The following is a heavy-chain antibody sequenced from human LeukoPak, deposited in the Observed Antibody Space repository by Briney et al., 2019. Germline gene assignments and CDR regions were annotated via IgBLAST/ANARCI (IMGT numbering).Heavy chain of an antibody. CDR1: GGSISSYY. J-gene: IGHJ4*02. Sequence: SETLSLTCTVSGGSISSYYWSWIRQPPGKGLEWIGYIYYSGSNNYNPSLKSRVTISVDTSKNQFSLKLSSVTAADTAVYYCARDGGYGGDYFDYWGQGTLVTVSS. CDR3: ARDGGYGGDYFDY. CDR2: IYYSGSN. D-gene: IGHD4-23*01. V-gene: IGHV4-59*01.